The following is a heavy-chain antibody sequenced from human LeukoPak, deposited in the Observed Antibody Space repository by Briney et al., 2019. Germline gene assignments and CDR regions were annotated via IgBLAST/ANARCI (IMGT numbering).Heavy chain of an antibody. CDR2: IYYSGST. D-gene: IGHD1-1*01. Sequence: PSETLSLTCTVSGGSLNNYYWSWIRQPPGKALEWIGYIYYSGSTNYNLSLKSRVTISVDTSKNQFSLKLNSVTAADTALYYCARVDDWNALEYWGQGTLVTVSS. CDR1: GGSLNNYY. J-gene: IGHJ4*02. V-gene: IGHV4-59*01. CDR3: ARVDDWNALEY.